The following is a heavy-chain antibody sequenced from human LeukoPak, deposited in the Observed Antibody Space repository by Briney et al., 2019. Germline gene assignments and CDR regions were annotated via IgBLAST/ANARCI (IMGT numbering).Heavy chain of an antibody. Sequence: SVRLSCAACGFTLSRHCMLWVRQAPGKAREGVAVISYDGSNQYYADSVKRRFTISTDTSKNTMYLQMNRLRAQDTAVYYCAKGVGYCSSNSCYAFYYGMDVWGQGTTVTVSS. CDR1: GFTLSRHC. CDR3: AKGVGYCSSNSCYAFYYGMDV. D-gene: IGHD2-2*01. V-gene: IGHV3-30*18. J-gene: IGHJ6*02. CDR2: ISYDGSNQ.